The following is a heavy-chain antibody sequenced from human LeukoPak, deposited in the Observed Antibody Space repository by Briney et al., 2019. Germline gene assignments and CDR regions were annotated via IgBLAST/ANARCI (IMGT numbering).Heavy chain of an antibody. CDR2: IKTDGTSI. D-gene: IGHD3-10*01. J-gene: IGHJ4*02. CDR3: ARGATGNDY. Sequence: PGGSLRLSCAASGFTFSGYWMHWVRQATGKGLVWVSLIKTDGTSITYADSVKGRFTISRDNAKSTLYLQMNSLRAEDTAVYYCARGATGNDYWGQGTLVTVSS. V-gene: IGHV3-74*01. CDR1: GFTFSGYW.